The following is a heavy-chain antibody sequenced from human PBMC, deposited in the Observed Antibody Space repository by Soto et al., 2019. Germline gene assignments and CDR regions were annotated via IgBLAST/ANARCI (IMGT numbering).Heavy chain of an antibody. CDR1: GGTFSTYP. D-gene: IGHD3-16*01. CDR2: IIPIFGTA. Sequence: QVQLVQSGAEVKKPGSSVKVSCKASGGTFSTYPISWVRQAPGQGLEWMGGIIPIFGTANYAQKFQGRVTITADESTGTAYMELRSVRSEDTALYYCATSTVTFGGVINYYNMDVWGHGTTVTVSS. CDR3: ATSTVTFGGVINYYNMDV. J-gene: IGHJ6*02. V-gene: IGHV1-69*12.